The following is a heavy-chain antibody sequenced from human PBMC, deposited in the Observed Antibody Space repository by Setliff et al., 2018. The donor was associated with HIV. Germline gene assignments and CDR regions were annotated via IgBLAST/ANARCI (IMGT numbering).Heavy chain of an antibody. V-gene: IGHV3-30*09. CDR1: GFTFSNYA. CDR2: MSYDGSNI. Sequence: GGSLRLSCAASGFTFSNYAMHWVRQAPGKGLECVSLMSYDGSNIYYADSVKGRFAISRDNSMNTLSLQMNSLRAEDTAVYYCGIRISISVIWTFDYWGQGMLVTVSS. J-gene: IGHJ4*02. CDR3: GIRISISVIWTFDY. D-gene: IGHD3-3*01.